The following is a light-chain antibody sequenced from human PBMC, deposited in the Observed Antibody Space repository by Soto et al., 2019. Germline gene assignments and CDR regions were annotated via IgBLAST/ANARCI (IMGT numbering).Light chain of an antibody. CDR3: QQYYSFRPK. Sequence: VIWMTQSPSLLSASTGDRVTIIFRISQGISSYLAWYQQKPRKAPELLIYSASTLQSGGPSMFTGSRYVKDFTLTISGLQYEAFAAYYCQQYYSFRPKFGQGTKVDIK. CDR1: QGISSY. CDR2: SAS. V-gene: IGKV1D-8*01. J-gene: IGKJ1*01.